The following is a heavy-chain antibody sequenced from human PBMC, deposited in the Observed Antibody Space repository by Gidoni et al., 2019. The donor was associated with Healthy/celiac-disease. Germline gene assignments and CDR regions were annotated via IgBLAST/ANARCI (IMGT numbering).Heavy chain of an antibody. Sequence: QVQLVQSGAEVKKPGASVKVSCKASGYTFTRYGISWVRQARGQGLEWMGWISAYNGNTNYAQKLQGRVTMTTDTSTSTAYMELRSLRSDDTAVYYCARTPPYKGWLLGHDDYWGQGTLVTVSS. V-gene: IGHV1-18*01. D-gene: IGHD5-12*01. CDR1: GYTFTRYG. J-gene: IGHJ4*02. CDR2: ISAYNGNT. CDR3: ARTPPYKGWLLGHDDY.